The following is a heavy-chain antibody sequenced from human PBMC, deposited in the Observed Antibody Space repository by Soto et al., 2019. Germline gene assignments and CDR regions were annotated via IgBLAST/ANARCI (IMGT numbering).Heavy chain of an antibody. CDR1: GYSFTSYW. V-gene: IGHV5-51*01. D-gene: IGHD6-6*01. CDR2: IYPGDSDT. J-gene: IGHJ6*02. Sequence: PGESLKISCKGSGYSFTSYWIGWVRQMPGKGLEWMGIIYPGDSDTRYSPSFQGQVTISADKSISTAYLQWSSLKASDTAMYYCARTGPYLHSSSPNGMDVWGQGTTVTVSS. CDR3: ARTGPYLHSSSPNGMDV.